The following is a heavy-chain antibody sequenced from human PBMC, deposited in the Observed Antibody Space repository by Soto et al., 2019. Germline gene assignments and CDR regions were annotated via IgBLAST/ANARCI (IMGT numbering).Heavy chain of an antibody. D-gene: IGHD3-22*01. J-gene: IGHJ4*02. CDR3: ARDPDRSGYASDY. CDR1: GFTFSTYT. Sequence: EVQLVESGGGLVQPGGSLRLSCAASGFTFSTYTMNWVRQAPGQGLEWVSHITRSSRVIFYADSVKGRFTISSDDAKNSLYRQMNSLRDEDTAVYYCARDPDRSGYASDYWGQGTLVTVSS. V-gene: IGHV3-48*02. CDR2: ITRSSRVI.